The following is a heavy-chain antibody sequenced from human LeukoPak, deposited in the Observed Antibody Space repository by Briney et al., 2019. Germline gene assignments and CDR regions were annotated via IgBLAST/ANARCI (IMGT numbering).Heavy chain of an antibody. D-gene: IGHD6-13*01. V-gene: IGHV3-30*02. CDR3: LGSSSWYADY. CDR2: IRYDGSDK. Sequence: GGSLRLSCAATGFTFSYYGMHWVRQAPDKGLGWVAFIRYDGSDKHYADSVKGRFTISRDKSKNTLYLQMNTLRAEDTAVYFSLGSSSWYADYWGQGTLVTVSS. J-gene: IGHJ4*02. CDR1: GFTFSYYG.